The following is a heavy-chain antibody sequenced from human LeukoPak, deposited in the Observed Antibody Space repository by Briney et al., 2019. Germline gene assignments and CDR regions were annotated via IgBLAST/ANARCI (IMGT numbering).Heavy chain of an antibody. CDR3: VSFYETY. Sequence: PGGSLRLSCAASGSYWMHWVRQAPGKGLVWVSHINSDGSWASYADSVKGRFTISKDNAKNTVYLQMNNLRAEDTAVYYCVSFYETYWGRGTLVTVSS. J-gene: IGHJ4*02. CDR2: INSDGSWA. CDR1: GSYW. D-gene: IGHD2/OR15-2a*01. V-gene: IGHV3-74*01.